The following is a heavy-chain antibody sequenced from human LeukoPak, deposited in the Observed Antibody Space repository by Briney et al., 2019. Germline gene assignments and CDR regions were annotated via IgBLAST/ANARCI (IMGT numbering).Heavy chain of an antibody. CDR3: ATSLDAPGNY. CDR1: GFTFSTFW. V-gene: IGHV3-7*01. Sequence: GGSLRLSCVVSGFTFSTFWMAWVRQAPGKGLEWLANINKDGRQTYYVDSVKGRFTISRDNAENSLHLQMNSLRAEDTAVYYCATSLDAPGNYWGQGSLVTVSS. CDR2: INKDGRQT. J-gene: IGHJ4*02. D-gene: IGHD6-13*01.